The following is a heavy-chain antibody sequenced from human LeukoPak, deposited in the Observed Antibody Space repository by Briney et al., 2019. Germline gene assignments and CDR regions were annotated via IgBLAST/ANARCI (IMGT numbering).Heavy chain of an antibody. Sequence: APVKVSCKASGYTFTSYGISWVRQAPGQGLEWMGWISAYNGNTNYAQRLQGRVTMTTDTSTSTAYMELSSLRSDDTAVYFCARDNSVGDYAWWFDPWGQGTLVTVSS. CDR2: ISAYNGNT. V-gene: IGHV1-18*01. J-gene: IGHJ5*02. CDR3: ARDNSVGDYAWWFDP. D-gene: IGHD1-26*01. CDR1: GYTFTSYG.